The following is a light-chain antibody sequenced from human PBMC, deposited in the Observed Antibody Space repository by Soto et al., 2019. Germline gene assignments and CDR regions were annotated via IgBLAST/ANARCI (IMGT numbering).Light chain of an antibody. V-gene: IGKV1-33*01. CDR2: DAS. Sequence: DIQMTQSPASLCVSPGDRVPLTFQASQNINNYLNWYQQKPGRAPKLLIYDASNLEAGVPSRFRGSGSGTDFTFTISRLQPEDIATYYCQQYENLPTFGQGTRLEI. J-gene: IGKJ5*01. CDR1: QNINNY. CDR3: QQYENLPT.